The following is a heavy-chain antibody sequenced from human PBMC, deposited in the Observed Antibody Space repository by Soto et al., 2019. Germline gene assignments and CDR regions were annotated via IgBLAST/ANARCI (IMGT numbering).Heavy chain of an antibody. D-gene: IGHD3-10*01. CDR1: GFVFKDSS. V-gene: IGHV3-73*01. CDR3: TRFISAAQDY. CDR2: IRDRAYNYAT. J-gene: IGHJ4*02. Sequence: EVLLVESGGGLVQPGGSLKLSCEASGFVFKDSSIHWVRQASGKGLEWVGRIRDRAYNYATAYAASVKGRFTISRDDSNNKAYLQMDSLKTEDTAIYYCTRFISAAQDYWGQGTLVTVSS.